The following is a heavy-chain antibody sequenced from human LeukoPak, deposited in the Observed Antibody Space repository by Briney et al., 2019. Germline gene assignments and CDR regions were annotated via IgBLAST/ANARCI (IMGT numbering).Heavy chain of an antibody. CDR2: IYYSGST. CDR1: GGSISSSSYY. V-gene: IGHV4-39*07. D-gene: IGHD6-19*01. J-gene: IGHJ4*02. Sequence: SETLSLTCTVSGGSISSSSYYWGWIRQPPGKGLEWIGSIYYSGSTYYNPSLKSRVTISVDTSKNQFSLKLSSVTAADTAVYYCARRPWIGGSGWYIDYWGQGTLVTVSS. CDR3: ARRPWIGGSGWYIDY.